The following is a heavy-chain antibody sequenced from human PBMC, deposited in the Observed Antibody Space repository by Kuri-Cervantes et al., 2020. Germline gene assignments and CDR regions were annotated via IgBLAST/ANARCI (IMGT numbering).Heavy chain of an antibody. CDR2: INHSGST. CDR3: ARGYKHIVVVTEYEFGY. D-gene: IGHD2-21*02. V-gene: IGHV4-34*01. J-gene: IGHJ4*02. CDR1: GGSFSGYY. Sequence: SETLSLTCAVYGGSFSGYYWSWIRQPPGKGLEWIGEINHSGSTNYNPSLKSRVTIAVDTSKNQFSLKLSSVTAADTAVYYCARGYKHIVVVTEYEFGYWGQGTLVTDSS.